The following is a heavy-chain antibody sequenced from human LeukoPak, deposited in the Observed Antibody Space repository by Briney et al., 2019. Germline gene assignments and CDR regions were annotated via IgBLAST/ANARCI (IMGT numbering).Heavy chain of an antibody. Sequence: GGSLRLSCAASGFSFSSYGMHWVRQAPGKGLEWVAVLSYDGSIEHYADSVKGRFTISRDNSKNTLYLQMNSLRAEDTAVYYCAKPPYDSSGYYQSTFDYWGQGTLVTVSS. V-gene: IGHV3-30*18. CDR3: AKPPYDSSGYYQSTFDY. J-gene: IGHJ4*02. D-gene: IGHD3-22*01. CDR2: LSYDGSIE. CDR1: GFSFSSYG.